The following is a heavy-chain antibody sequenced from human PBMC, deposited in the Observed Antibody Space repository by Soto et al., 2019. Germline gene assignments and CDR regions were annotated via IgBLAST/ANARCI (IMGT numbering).Heavy chain of an antibody. CDR2: ISRTGGRT. J-gene: IGHJ4*02. Sequence: EVRLLQSGGGLVQPGGSLRLSCAASGFNFSGSSMSWVRQAPGKGLHWVSSISRTGGRTFYTDSVKGRFTISRDNSDNTLHLQMNRLRVEDTALYYCATYDFWRFDYWGQGIVVTVSS. CDR3: ATYDFWRFDY. CDR1: GFNFSGSS. D-gene: IGHD3-3*01. V-gene: IGHV3-23*01.